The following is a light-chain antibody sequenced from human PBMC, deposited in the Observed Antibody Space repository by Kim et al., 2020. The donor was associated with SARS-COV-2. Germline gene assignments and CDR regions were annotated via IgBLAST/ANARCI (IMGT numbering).Light chain of an antibody. CDR1: SSDIGALNY. CDR2: DVN. CDR3: SSYTTDSTLV. Sequence: QSGTLSCNGTSSDIGALNYVSWYQQHPGKPPKLVISDVNNRPSGVSDRFSGSKSDNTASLSIFGLQTEDEADYYCSSYTTDSTLVFGGGTKVTVL. J-gene: IGLJ1*01. V-gene: IGLV2-14*03.